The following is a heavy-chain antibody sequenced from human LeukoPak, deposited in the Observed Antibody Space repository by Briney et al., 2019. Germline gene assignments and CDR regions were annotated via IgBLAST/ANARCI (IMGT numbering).Heavy chain of an antibody. V-gene: IGHV4-31*02. CDR2: IYYSGST. CDR3: ARDLSDDGILGGAFDI. J-gene: IGHJ3*02. D-gene: IGHD3-22*01. CDR1: Y. Sequence: YWIGWVRQMPGKGLEWIGYIYYSGSTYYNPSLKSRVTISVDTSKDQFSLKLSSVTAADTAVYYCARDLSDDGILGGAFDIWGQGTMVTVPS.